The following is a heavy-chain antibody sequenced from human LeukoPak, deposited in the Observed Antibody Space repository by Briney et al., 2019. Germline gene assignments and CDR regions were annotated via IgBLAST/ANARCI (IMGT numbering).Heavy chain of an antibody. V-gene: IGHV4-34*01. Sequence: SGTLSLTCTVCGGSFSGYYWRYIRQPPGKGLEWIGYIYHSGSTYYNPSLKSRVTISVDRSKNQFSLKLSSVTAADTAVYYCARDSESYGMDVWGQGTTVTVSS. CDR2: IYHSGST. CDR1: GGSFSGYY. CDR3: ARDSESYGMDV. J-gene: IGHJ6*02. D-gene: IGHD1-14*01.